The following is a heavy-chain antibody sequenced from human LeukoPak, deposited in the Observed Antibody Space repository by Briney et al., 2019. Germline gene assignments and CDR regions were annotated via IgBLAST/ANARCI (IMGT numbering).Heavy chain of an antibody. CDR1: GGSIISYY. J-gene: IGHJ4*02. CDR3: ARSYYDYVWGSYPYFDY. V-gene: IGHV4-4*07. D-gene: IGHD3-16*02. Sequence: SETLSLTCTVSGGSIISYYWSWIRQPAGKGLEWIGRIYTSGSTNYNPSLKSRVTMSVDTSKNQFSLKLSSVTAADTAVYYCARSYYDYVWGSYPYFDYWGQGTLVTVSS. CDR2: IYTSGST.